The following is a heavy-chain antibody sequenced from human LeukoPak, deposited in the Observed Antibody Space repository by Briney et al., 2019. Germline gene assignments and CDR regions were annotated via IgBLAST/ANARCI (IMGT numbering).Heavy chain of an antibody. V-gene: IGHV1-3*01. CDR1: GYTFTNYA. CDR3: ARGPIAAVAFFEY. D-gene: IGHD6-13*01. CDR2: LNAGNGET. Sequence: ASVKVSCKASGYTFTNYAIHRGRQAPGQRPEWMGWLNAGNGETRYLQRFQGRVTIIRDTSASTVNMELSSLRYEDTAVFYCARGPIAAVAFFEYWGQGTLVSVSA. J-gene: IGHJ4*02.